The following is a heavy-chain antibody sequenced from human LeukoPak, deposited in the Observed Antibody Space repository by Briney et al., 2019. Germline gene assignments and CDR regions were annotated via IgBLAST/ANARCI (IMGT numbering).Heavy chain of an antibody. Sequence: GEPLKISCKGSGYSFTSYWIGWVRQMPGKGLEWMGIIYPGDSDTRYSPSFQGQVTISADKSISTAYLQWSSLKASDTAMYYCARQVVPGRIAAAAPFDYWGQGTLVTVSS. J-gene: IGHJ4*02. D-gene: IGHD6-13*01. CDR2: IYPGDSDT. CDR1: GYSFTSYW. V-gene: IGHV5-51*01. CDR3: ARQVVPGRIAAAAPFDY.